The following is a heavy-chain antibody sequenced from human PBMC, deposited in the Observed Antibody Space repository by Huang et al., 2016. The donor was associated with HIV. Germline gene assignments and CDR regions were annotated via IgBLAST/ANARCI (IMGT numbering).Heavy chain of an antibody. CDR3: ARSPPGDYFDL. Sequence: QVQLQESGSGLVKPSQTLSLTCDVSGASIGSGGFSWSWIRRPPGEGLEWMGYIYHSGATYYNPSLKTRVTISFDRSKSQLSLRLASVTAADTAVYYCARSPPGDYFDLWGRGTLVTVSS. CDR1: GASIGSGGFS. D-gene: IGHD3-10*01. J-gene: IGHJ2*01. CDR2: IYHSGAT. V-gene: IGHV4-30-2*01.